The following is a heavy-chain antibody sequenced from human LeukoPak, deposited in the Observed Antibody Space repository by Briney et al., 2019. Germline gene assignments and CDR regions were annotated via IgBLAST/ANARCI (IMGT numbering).Heavy chain of an antibody. CDR2: MDPSGSQK. CDR3: ALWTSGNY. Sequence: HPGGSLRLSCAASGFTFNRSRMNWVRQAPGEGLEWVANMDPSGSQKRYVDSVKRRFIISKDNPGASLYLDMYILSAEDTAIYYCALWTSGNYWGQGTLVTVSS. V-gene: IGHV3-7*01. D-gene: IGHD1-1*01. CDR1: GFTFNRSR. J-gene: IGHJ4*02.